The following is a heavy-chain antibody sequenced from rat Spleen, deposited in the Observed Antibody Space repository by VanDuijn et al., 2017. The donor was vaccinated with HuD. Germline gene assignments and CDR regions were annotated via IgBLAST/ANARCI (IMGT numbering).Heavy chain of an antibody. V-gene: IGHV5-7*01. J-gene: IGHJ2*01. CDR2: ISYDCSST. CDR3: ARHNSGYGYFDY. D-gene: IGHD4-3*01. Sequence: EVQLVESGGGLVQPGRSLKLSCAASGFTFSDYNMAWVRQAPKKGLEWVATISYDCSSTYYRNSVKGRFTITRDNEKSNPYLQMDSLRSEDTATYYCARHNSGYGYFDYWGQGVMVTVSS. CDR1: GFTFSDYN.